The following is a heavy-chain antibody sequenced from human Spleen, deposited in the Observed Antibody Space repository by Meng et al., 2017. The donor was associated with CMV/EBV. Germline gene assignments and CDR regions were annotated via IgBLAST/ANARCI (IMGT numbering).Heavy chain of an antibody. CDR3: ARERVRAPDYGMDV. V-gene: IGHV4-34*01. CDR1: GGSFSGYY. Sequence: SETLSLTCAVYGGSFSGYYWSWIRQPPGKGLEWIGEINHSGSTNYNPSLKSRVTISVDTSKNQFSLRLTSVTAADTAVYYCARERVRAPDYGMDVWGQGTTVTVSS. CDR2: INHSGST. J-gene: IGHJ6*02.